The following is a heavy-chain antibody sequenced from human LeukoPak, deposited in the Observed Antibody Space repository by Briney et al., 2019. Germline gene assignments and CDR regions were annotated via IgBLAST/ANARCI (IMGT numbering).Heavy chain of an antibody. CDR2: INHSGST. Sequence: SETLSLTCAVYGGSFSGYYWSRIRQPPGKGLEWIGEINHSGSTNYNPSLKSRVTISVDTSKNQFSLKLSSVTAADTAVYYCARSRVATYHYYYYYGMDVWGQGTTVTVSS. V-gene: IGHV4-34*01. CDR3: ARSRVATYHYYYYYGMDV. CDR1: GGSFSGYY. D-gene: IGHD5-12*01. J-gene: IGHJ6*02.